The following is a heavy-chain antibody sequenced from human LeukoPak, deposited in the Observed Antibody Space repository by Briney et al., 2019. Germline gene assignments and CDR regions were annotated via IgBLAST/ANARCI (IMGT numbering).Heavy chain of an antibody. CDR3: ARAYGDYVENYFDY. D-gene: IGHD4-17*01. Sequence: SETLSLTCTVSGGSISSYYWSWIRQPPGKGLEWVGYTYYSGSTNYNPSLKSRVTISVDTSKNQFSLKLSSVTAADTAVYYCARAYGDYVENYFDYWGQGTLVTVSS. J-gene: IGHJ4*02. V-gene: IGHV4-59*01. CDR2: TYYSGST. CDR1: GGSISSYY.